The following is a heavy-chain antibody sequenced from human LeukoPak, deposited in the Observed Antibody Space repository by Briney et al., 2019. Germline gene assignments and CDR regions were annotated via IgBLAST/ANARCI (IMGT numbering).Heavy chain of an antibody. D-gene: IGHD6-13*01. CDR3: AKGSLSIAAAMVQVY. CDR2: IRYDGSNK. V-gene: IGHV3-30*02. J-gene: IGHJ4*02. Sequence: GGSLRLSCAASGFTFSSYGMHWVRQAPGKGLEWVAFIRYDGSNKYYSDSVKGRFTISRDNSKNTLYLQMNSLRAEDTAVYYCAKGSLSIAAAMVQVYWGQGTLVTVSS. CDR1: GFTFSSYG.